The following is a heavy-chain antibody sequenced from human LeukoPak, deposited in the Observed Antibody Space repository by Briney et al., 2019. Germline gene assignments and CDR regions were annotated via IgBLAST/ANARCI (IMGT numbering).Heavy chain of an antibody. J-gene: IGHJ5*02. D-gene: IGHD3-10*01. CDR2: INHSGST. CDR3: ARGPPRTYYYGSGSYHH. V-gene: IGHV4-34*01. CDR1: GGSFSGYY. Sequence: PSETLSLTCAVYGGSFSGYYWSWIRQPPGKGLEWIGEINHSGSTNYNPSLKSRVTISVDTSKNQFSLKLSSVTAADTAVYYCARGPPRTYYYGSGSYHHWGQGTLVTVSS.